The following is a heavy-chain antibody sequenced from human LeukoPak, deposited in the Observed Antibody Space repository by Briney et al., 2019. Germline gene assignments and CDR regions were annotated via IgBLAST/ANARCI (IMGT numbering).Heavy chain of an antibody. CDR3: ARDRDFNFDY. D-gene: IGHD3-9*01. CDR2: ISHDGAFQ. J-gene: IGHJ4*02. Sequence: AGGSLRLSCAASGFTFSDYYMIWIRQAPGKGLDWVAVISHDGAFQSYADSVKGRFTISRDISKNTLYLEMNSLRAEDTALFYCARDRDFNFDYWGQGTLVTVSS. CDR1: GFTFSDYY. V-gene: IGHV3-33*08.